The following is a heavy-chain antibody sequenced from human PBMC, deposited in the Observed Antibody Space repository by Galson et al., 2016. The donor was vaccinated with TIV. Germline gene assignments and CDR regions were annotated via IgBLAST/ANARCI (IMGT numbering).Heavy chain of an antibody. Sequence: SLRLSCAASGFALSSFAIHWVRQAPDKGLEWVSSVTGSGDRTFYADSMEGRFTISRDNSKNALYVQINNLRVEDTARYYCARDPRNIMSTRFDHWGQGSLVTVSS. D-gene: IGHD5/OR15-5a*01. CDR2: VTGSGDRT. CDR1: GFALSSFA. J-gene: IGHJ4*02. V-gene: IGHV3-23*01. CDR3: ARDPRNIMSTRFDH.